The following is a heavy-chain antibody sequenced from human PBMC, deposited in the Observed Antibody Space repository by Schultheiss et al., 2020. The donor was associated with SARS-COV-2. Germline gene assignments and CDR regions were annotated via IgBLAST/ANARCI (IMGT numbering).Heavy chain of an antibody. J-gene: IGHJ3*02. V-gene: IGHV4-59*01. CDR3: ARDSGWLYNDAFDI. CDR1: GGSISSYY. D-gene: IGHD6-19*01. Sequence: SETLSLTCTVSGGSISSYYWSWIRQPPGKGLEWIGEINHSGSTNYNPSLKSRVTISVDTSKNQFSLRLSSVTAADTAVYYCARDSGWLYNDAFDIWGQGTMVTVSS. CDR2: INHSGST.